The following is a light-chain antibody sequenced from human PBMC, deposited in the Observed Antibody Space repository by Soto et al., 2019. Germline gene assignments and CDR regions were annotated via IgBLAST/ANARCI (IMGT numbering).Light chain of an antibody. CDR3: QQYGSSPRT. CDR2: KAS. V-gene: IGKV1-5*03. J-gene: IGKJ5*01. CDR1: QTISSW. Sequence: DIQMTQSPASLFASVGDRVTITCRASQTISSWLAWYQQKPGKAPKLLIYKASTLKSGVPSRFSGGGSGTDFTLTITRLEPEDFAVYYCQQYGSSPRTFGQGTRLEI.